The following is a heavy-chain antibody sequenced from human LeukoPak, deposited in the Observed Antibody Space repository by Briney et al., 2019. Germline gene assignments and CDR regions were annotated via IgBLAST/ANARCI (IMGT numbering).Heavy chain of an antibody. CDR2: IYVGDSDT. CDR3: ARFVVATAVTWFDP. V-gene: IGHV5-51*01. Sequence: GESLKISCKGSGYSFTSYWIGWVRQMPGKGLEWMGTIYVGDSDTRYSPSFQGQVTISVDRSISTAYLHWSSLKASDTGMYYCARFVVATAVTWFDPWGQGTLVIVSS. D-gene: IGHD2-21*02. CDR1: GYSFTSYW. J-gene: IGHJ5*02.